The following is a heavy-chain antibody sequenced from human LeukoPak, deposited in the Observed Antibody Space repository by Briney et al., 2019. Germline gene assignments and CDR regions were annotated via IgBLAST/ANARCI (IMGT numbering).Heavy chain of an antibody. D-gene: IGHD5-12*01. CDR3: AIRKSGNAIDY. J-gene: IGHJ4*02. CDR2: IYSGGST. Sequence: GGSLRLSCAASEFSVGSNYMTWVRQAPGKGLEWVSLIYSGGSTYYADSVKGRFSISRDKSKNTLYLQMNSLRAEDTAVYYCAIRKSGNAIDYWGQGTLVTVSS. CDR1: EFSVGSNY. V-gene: IGHV3-66*01.